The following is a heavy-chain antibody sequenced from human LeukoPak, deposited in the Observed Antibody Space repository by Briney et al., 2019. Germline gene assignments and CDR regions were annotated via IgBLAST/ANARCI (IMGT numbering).Heavy chain of an antibody. V-gene: IGHV3-30-3*01. CDR1: GFTFSSYA. CDR2: ISYDGSNK. Sequence: GRSLRLSCASSGFTFSSYAMHWVRQAPGKGLEWVAVISYDGSNKYYADSVKGRFTISRDNSKNTLYLQMNSLRAEDTAVYYCARGEIVVVIGYYGMDVWGQGTTVTVSS. CDR3: ARGEIVVVIGYYGMDV. J-gene: IGHJ6*02. D-gene: IGHD3-22*01.